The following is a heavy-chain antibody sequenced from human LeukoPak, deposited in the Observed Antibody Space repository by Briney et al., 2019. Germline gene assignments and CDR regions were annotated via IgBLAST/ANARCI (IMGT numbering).Heavy chain of an antibody. Sequence: GGSLRLSCAASGFTFSSYWMHWVRQAPGKGLVWVSRINSDGSSTSYADSVKGRFTISRDNAKNTLVLQMNSLRAEDTAVYYCAKVIGSNAWYPVDYWGQGTLVTVSS. V-gene: IGHV3-74*01. D-gene: IGHD3-16*01. CDR3: AKVIGSNAWYPVDY. J-gene: IGHJ4*02. CDR2: INSDGSST. CDR1: GFTFSSYW.